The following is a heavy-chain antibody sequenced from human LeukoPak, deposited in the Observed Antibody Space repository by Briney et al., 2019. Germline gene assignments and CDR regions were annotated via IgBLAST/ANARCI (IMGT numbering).Heavy chain of an antibody. CDR1: GFTFSSYW. J-gene: IGHJ4*02. CDR3: AKDSPKPYPLGGAYYLDY. Sequence: GGSLRLSCAASGFTFSSYWMHWVRQAPGKGLVWVSRINSDGSSTSYADSVKGRFTISRDNSKNTLYLQMNSLRAEDTAIYYCAKDSPKPYPLGGAYYLDYWGQGTLLTVSS. V-gene: IGHV3-74*01. D-gene: IGHD3-16*01. CDR2: INSDGSST.